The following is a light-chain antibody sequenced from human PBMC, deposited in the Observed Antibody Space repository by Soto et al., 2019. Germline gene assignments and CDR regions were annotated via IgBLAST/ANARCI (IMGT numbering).Light chain of an antibody. CDR2: GAS. Sequence: EIVLTQSPGTLSLSPGERATLSCRASQTISNNYLAWYQQKPGQAPRLLIYGASSRATAIPDRFRGSGSGTDFTLTISRLVPEDFAVYYCQRYGGSPRTFGQGTKVEI. J-gene: IGKJ1*01. CDR1: QTISNNY. CDR3: QRYGGSPRT. V-gene: IGKV3-20*01.